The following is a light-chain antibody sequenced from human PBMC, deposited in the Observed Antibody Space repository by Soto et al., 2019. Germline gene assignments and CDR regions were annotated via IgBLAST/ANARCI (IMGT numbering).Light chain of an antibody. CDR2: DAS. V-gene: IGKV1-5*01. Sequence: DIQMTQFPSTLSASVGDRVTITCRASQSISTWLAWYQQKPGNAPKLLIYDASSLESGVPSRFSGSGSGTEFTLTITGLQSDDSATYYCQQYNSRLYTFGQGTKLEIE. CDR3: QQYNSRLYT. J-gene: IGKJ2*01. CDR1: QSISTW.